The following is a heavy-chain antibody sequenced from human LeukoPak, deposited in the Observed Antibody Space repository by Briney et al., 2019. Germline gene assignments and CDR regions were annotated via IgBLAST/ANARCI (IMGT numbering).Heavy chain of an antibody. Sequence: ASVTVSCKVSGYTLTELSMHWVRQAPGKGLEWMGGFDPEDGETIYAQKFQGRVTMTGDTSTDTAYMELSSLRSEDTAVYYCAVGATDYFDYWGQGTLVTVSS. CDR1: GYTLTELS. CDR2: FDPEDGET. D-gene: IGHD1-26*01. V-gene: IGHV1-24*01. CDR3: AVGATDYFDY. J-gene: IGHJ4*02.